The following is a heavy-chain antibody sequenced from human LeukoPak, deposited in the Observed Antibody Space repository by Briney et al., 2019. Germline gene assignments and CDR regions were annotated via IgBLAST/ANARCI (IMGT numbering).Heavy chain of an antibody. CDR3: ARVSEVELVIDY. CDR2: IWYDGSNK. J-gene: IGHJ4*02. D-gene: IGHD6-6*01. CDR1: GFTFSSYG. Sequence: GRSLRLSCAASGFTFSSYGVHWVRQAPGKGLEWVAVIWYDGSNKYYADSVKGRFTISRDNSKNTLYLQMNSLRAEDTAVYYCARVSEVELVIDYWGQGTLVTVSS. V-gene: IGHV3-33*01.